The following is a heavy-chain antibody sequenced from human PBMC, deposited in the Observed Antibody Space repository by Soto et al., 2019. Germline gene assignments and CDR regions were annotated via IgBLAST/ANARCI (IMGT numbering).Heavy chain of an antibody. CDR3: ATATNDFWSGYYRDFDY. D-gene: IGHD3-3*01. V-gene: IGHV3-48*01. Sequence: EVQLVESGGGLVQPGGSLRLSCAASGFTFSSYSMNWVRQAPGKGLEWVSYISSSSSTIYYADSVKGRFTISRDNAKKSLYLQMNRLRAEDTAVYYCATATNDFWSGYYRDFDYWGQGTLVTVSS. CDR1: GFTFSSYS. CDR2: ISSSSSTI. J-gene: IGHJ4*02.